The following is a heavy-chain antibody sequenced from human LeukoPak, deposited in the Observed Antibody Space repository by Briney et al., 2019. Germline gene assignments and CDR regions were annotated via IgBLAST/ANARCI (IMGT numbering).Heavy chain of an antibody. CDR1: GYTFTSYG. V-gene: IGHV1-18*04. J-gene: IGHJ4*02. Sequence: ASVKVSCRASGYTFTSYGISWVRQAPGQGLEWMGWISAYNGNTNYAQKLQGRVTMTTDTSTSTAYMELRSLRSDDTAVYYCARSLSTSPHIYFDYWGQGTLVTVSS. CDR3: ARSLSTSPHIYFDY. CDR2: ISAYNGNT.